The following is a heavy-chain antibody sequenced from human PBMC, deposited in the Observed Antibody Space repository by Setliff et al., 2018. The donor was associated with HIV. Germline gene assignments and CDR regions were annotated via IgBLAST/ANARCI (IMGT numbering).Heavy chain of an antibody. CDR2: ISYDGSNK. V-gene: IGHV3-30*18. CDR1: GFTFSSYG. J-gene: IGHJ4*02. Sequence: PGGSLRLSCAASGFTFSSYGMHWVRQAPGKGLEWVAAISYDGSNKYYADSVKGRFTISRDNSKNMLYLQMNSLTTEDTAVYYCTKPTTVVTSYYFDSWGQGTQVTVSS. CDR3: TKPTTVVTSYYFDS. D-gene: IGHD4-17*01.